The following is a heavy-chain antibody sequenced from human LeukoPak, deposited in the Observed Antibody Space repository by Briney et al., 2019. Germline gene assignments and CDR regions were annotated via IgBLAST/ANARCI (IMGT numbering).Heavy chain of an antibody. CDR3: ARDYCSGGSCYGMDV. CDR2: IYYSGST. V-gene: IGHV4-39*07. J-gene: IGHJ6*02. CDR1: GGSISSSSYY. D-gene: IGHD2-15*01. Sequence: PSETLSLTCTVSGGSISSSSYYWGWIRQPPGKGLEWIGSIYYSGSTYYNPSLKSRVTISVDTSKNQFSLKLSSVTAADTAVYYCARDYCSGGSCYGMDVWGQGTTVTVSS.